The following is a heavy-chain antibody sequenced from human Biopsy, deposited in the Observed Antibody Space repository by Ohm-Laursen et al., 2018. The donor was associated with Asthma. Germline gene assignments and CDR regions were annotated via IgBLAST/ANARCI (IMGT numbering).Heavy chain of an antibody. D-gene: IGHD4-17*01. V-gene: IGHV3-30*18. Sequence: SLRLSCAASGFTFSGYALHWVRQAPGRGLEWVAVISYDGGNKYYADSVKGRFTISRDNSKNTLYLQMNSLRAEDTAVYYCAKGHGDYVFPYFQHWGQGTLVTVSS. J-gene: IGHJ1*01. CDR3: AKGHGDYVFPYFQH. CDR2: ISYDGGNK. CDR1: GFTFSGYA.